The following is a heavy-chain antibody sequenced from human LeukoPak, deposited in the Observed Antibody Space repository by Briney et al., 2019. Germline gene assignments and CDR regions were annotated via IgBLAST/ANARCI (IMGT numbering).Heavy chain of an antibody. V-gene: IGHV3-64*01. J-gene: IGHJ6*02. CDR1: GFTFSSYA. CDR3: ARVDGSGSYSDYYYGMDV. D-gene: IGHD3-10*01. Sequence: PGGSLRLSCAASGFTFSSYAMHWVRQAPGKGLEYVSAISSNGGSTYYANSVKGRFTISRDNSKNTLYLQMGSLRAEDMAVYYCARVDGSGSYSDYYYGMDVWGQGTTVTVSS. CDR2: ISSNGGST.